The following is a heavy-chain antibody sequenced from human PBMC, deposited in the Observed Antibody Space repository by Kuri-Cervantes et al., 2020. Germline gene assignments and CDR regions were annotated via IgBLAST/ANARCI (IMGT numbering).Heavy chain of an antibody. J-gene: IGHJ3*02. CDR3: ARGGRGMVISAFDI. D-gene: IGHD3-22*01. Sequence: SETLSLTCAVSGGSISSSNWWSWVRQPPGKGLEWIGEIYHSGSTNYNPSLKSRVTISVDKSKNQFSLKLSSVTAADTAVYYCARGGRGMVISAFDIWGHGTMVTVSS. CDR1: GGSISSSNW. V-gene: IGHV4-4*02. CDR2: IYHSGST.